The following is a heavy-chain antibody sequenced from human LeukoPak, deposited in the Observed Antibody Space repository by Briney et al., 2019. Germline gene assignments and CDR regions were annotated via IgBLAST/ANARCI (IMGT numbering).Heavy chain of an antibody. CDR2: KSYSGST. J-gene: IGHJ3*02. CDR3: ARHGGETIVAMILHAFDI. Sequence: SETLSLTCTVSGGSIRSYSRSWIRQPPGKGLEWIGSKSYSGSTNYNPSLKSRVTTSVDTSKNQISLKLTSVTAADTAVYYCARHGGETIVAMILHAFDIWGQGTVVTVSS. CDR1: GGSIRSYS. V-gene: IGHV4-59*08. D-gene: IGHD5-12*01.